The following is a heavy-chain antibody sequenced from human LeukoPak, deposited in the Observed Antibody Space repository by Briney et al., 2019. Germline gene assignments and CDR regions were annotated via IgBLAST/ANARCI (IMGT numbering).Heavy chain of an antibody. V-gene: IGHV4-30-4*01. CDR1: GGSISSGDYY. CDR3: ARQESDYYDSSGYYGFDY. D-gene: IGHD3-22*01. CDR2: IYYSGST. Sequence: SETLSLTCTVSGGSISSGDYYWSWIRQPPGTGLEWIGYIYYSGSTYYNPSLKSRVTISVDTSKNQFSLKLSSVTAADTAVYYCARQESDYYDSSGYYGFDYWGQGTLVTVSS. J-gene: IGHJ4*02.